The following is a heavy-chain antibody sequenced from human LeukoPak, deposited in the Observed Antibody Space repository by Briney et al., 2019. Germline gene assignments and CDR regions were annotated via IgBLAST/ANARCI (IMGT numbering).Heavy chain of an antibody. CDR1: GFTVSRNY. V-gene: IGHV3-23*01. J-gene: IGHJ4*02. CDR3: VRGMTAPDY. D-gene: IGHD2-21*02. Sequence: GGSLRLSCAASGFTVSRNYMSWVRQAPGKGLEWVSSLSGGGDITWYADSAKGRFTISRDNSQSTLYLHMNGLRAEDTAVCYCVRGMTAPDYWGQGSLVTVSS. CDR2: LSGGGDIT.